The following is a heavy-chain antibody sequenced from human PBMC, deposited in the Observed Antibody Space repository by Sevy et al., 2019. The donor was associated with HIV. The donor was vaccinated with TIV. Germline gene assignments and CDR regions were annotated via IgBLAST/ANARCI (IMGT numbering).Heavy chain of an antibody. D-gene: IGHD6-13*01. V-gene: IGHV4-39*01. J-gene: IGHJ3*02. CDR1: GASIRDSSYY. CDR2: IYSYGET. CDR3: ARSMEQQLDAFDI. Sequence: SETLSLTCTVSGASIRDSSYYWAWIRQPPGKGLEGIGNIYSYGETYYNSSLKSRVTISVDTSKNQFSLSLTSVTAADTAIYLCARSMEQQLDAFDIWGQGTMVTVSS.